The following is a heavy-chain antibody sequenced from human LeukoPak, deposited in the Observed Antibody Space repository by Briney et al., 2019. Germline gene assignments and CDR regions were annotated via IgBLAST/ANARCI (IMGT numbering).Heavy chain of an antibody. V-gene: IGHV4-59*10. CDR1: GGSFSGYY. Sequence: PSETLSLTCAVYGGSFSGYYWSWIRQPPGKGLEWIGRIYTSGSTNYNPSLKSRVTMSVDTSKNQFSLKLSSVTAADTAVYYCASESSGWYRALDYWGQGTLVTVSS. CDR2: IYTSGST. D-gene: IGHD6-19*01. J-gene: IGHJ4*02. CDR3: ASESSGWYRALDY.